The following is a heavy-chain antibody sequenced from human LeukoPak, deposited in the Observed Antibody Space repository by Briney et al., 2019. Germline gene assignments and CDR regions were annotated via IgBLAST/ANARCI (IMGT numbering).Heavy chain of an antibody. J-gene: IGHJ5*02. Sequence: ASVKVSCKASGYTITNNYMHWVRQAPGQGLEWMGVINPSGTGTSYAQKFQGRVTMTRDMSTSTLYMELSSLRSEDTAFYYCATDHSMADTAWWFDPWGQGTLVTVSS. CDR1: GYTITNNY. CDR3: ATDHSMADTAWWFDP. V-gene: IGHV1-46*01. CDR2: INPSGTGT. D-gene: IGHD5-24*01.